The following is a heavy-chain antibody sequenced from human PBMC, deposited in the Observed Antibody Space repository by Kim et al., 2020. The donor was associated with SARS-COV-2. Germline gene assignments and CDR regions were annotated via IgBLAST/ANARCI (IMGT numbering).Heavy chain of an antibody. J-gene: IGHJ4*02. V-gene: IGHV3-21*01. D-gene: IGHD6-19*01. Sequence: VKGRFTISRDNAKNSLYLQMNSLRAEDTAVYYCARDRRASGIAVAGTCDYWGQGTLVTVSS. CDR3: ARDRRASGIAVAGTCDY.